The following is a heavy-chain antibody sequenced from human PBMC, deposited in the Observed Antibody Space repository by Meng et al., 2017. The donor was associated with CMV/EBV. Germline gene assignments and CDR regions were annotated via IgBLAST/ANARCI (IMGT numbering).Heavy chain of an antibody. J-gene: IGHJ4*02. Sequence: GESLKISCAASGFTFSSYSMNWVRQAPGKGLEWVSYISSSSSTIYYADSVKGRFTISRDNAKNTLYLQMNSLRAEDTAVYYCARTGGWYSFDYWGQGTLVTVSS. CDR1: GFTFSSYS. V-gene: IGHV3-48*04. CDR3: ARTGGWYSFDY. D-gene: IGHD6-19*01. CDR2: ISSSSSTI.